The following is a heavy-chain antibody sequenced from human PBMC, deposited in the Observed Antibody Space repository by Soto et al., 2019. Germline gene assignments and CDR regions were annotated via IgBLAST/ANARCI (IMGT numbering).Heavy chain of an antibody. Sequence: GGSLRLSCAASGFTFSSYGMHWVRQAPGKGLEWVAVISYDGSNKYYADSVKGRFTISRDNSKNTLYLQMNSLRAEDTAVYYCAKSRTKNGDSILGYWGQGTLVTVSS. CDR2: ISYDGSNK. CDR1: GFTFSSYG. J-gene: IGHJ4*02. D-gene: IGHD3-9*01. V-gene: IGHV3-30*18. CDR3: AKSRTKNGDSILGY.